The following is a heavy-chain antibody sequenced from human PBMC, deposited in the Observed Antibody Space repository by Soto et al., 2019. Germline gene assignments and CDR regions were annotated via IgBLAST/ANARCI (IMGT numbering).Heavy chain of an antibody. CDR3: ATSASTGFYYGSGSYFPDAFDI. CDR1: GYTFTGYY. J-gene: IGHJ3*02. D-gene: IGHD3-10*01. Sequence: QVQLVQSGAEVKKPGASVKVSCKASGYTFTGYYMHWVRQAPGQGLEWMGWINPNSGGTNYAQKFQGWVTMTRDTSTSTAYKELSRLRYDDTAVDYCATSASTGFYYGSGSYFPDAFDIWGQGTMVTVS. CDR2: INPNSGGT. V-gene: IGHV1-2*04.